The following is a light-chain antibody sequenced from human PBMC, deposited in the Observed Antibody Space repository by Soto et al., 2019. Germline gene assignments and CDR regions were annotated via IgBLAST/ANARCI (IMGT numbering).Light chain of an antibody. CDR3: QQTYSTPWT. J-gene: IGKJ1*01. CDR2: GTS. V-gene: IGKV1-39*01. Sequence: DIQMTQSPSSLSASVGDRVTITCRASQIISSYFNWYQQKPGKAPELLIYGTSSLQSGVPSRFSGSGSGTDFTLTISSLQPEDFATYYCQQTYSTPWTFGQGTTVDIK. CDR1: QIISSY.